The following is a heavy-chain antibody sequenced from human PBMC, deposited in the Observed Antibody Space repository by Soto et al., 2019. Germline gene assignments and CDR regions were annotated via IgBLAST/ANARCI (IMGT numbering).Heavy chain of an antibody. D-gene: IGHD3-10*01. CDR3: ARLEVREVIDFDY. Sequence: GGSLRLSCAASGFTFSSYWMSWVRQAPGKGLEWVANIKQDGSEKYCVDSVKGRFTISRDNAKNSLYLQMDSLRAEDTAVYYCARLEVREVIDFDYWGQGTLVTVSS. J-gene: IGHJ4*02. CDR2: IKQDGSEK. V-gene: IGHV3-7*01. CDR1: GFTFSSYW.